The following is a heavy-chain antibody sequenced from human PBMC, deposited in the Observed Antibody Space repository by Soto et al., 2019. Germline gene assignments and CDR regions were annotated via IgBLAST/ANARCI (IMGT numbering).Heavy chain of an antibody. CDR3: ARQGGSGDHYYFDY. Sequence: QLQLQESGPGLVKPSETLSLTCTVSGGSISSSSYYWGWIRQPPGKGLEWIGSIYYSGGTYYNPSLKSRVTISVDTSKNQFSLKLSSVTAADTAVYYCARQGGSGDHYYFDYWGQGTLVTVSS. CDR2: IYYSGGT. V-gene: IGHV4-39*01. CDR1: GGSISSSSYY. J-gene: IGHJ4*02. D-gene: IGHD3-10*01.